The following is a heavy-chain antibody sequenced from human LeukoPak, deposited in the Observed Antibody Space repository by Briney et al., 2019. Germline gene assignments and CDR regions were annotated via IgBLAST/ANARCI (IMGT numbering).Heavy chain of an antibody. J-gene: IGHJ4*02. CDR3: LKDRLGTGDY. V-gene: IGHV3-64D*06. D-gene: IGHD7-27*01. Sequence: TGGSLRLSCSASGFTFSSYAMHWVRQASGKGLEYVSSITSNGDTTYYTDSVKGRFTISRDNSKNTLYLQMSSLRAEDTAVYYCLKDRLGTGDYWGQGTLVSVSS. CDR2: ITSNGDTT. CDR1: GFTFSSYA.